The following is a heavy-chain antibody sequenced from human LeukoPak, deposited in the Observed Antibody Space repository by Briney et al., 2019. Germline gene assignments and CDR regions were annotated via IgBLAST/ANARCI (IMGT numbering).Heavy chain of an antibody. CDR1: GFTFSSYA. Sequence: GGSLRLSCAASGFTFSSYAMSWVHQAPGKGLEWVSAISGSGGSTYYADSVKGRFTISRDNSKNTLYLQMNSLRAEDTAVYHCAKVGVGATVTGGMDVWGQGTTVTVSS. J-gene: IGHJ6*02. CDR2: ISGSGGST. CDR3: AKVGVGATVTGGMDV. D-gene: IGHD1-26*01. V-gene: IGHV3-23*01.